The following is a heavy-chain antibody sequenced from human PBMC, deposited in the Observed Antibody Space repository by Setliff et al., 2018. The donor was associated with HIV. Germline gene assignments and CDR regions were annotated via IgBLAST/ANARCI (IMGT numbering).Heavy chain of an antibody. J-gene: IGHJ5*02. CDR2: IYIGGST. D-gene: IGHD1-7*01. CDR1: GFTVRSNY. CDR3: ARVRITGTTRWFDP. V-gene: IGHV3-66*01. Sequence: GGSLRLSCAASGFTVRSNYMIWVRQAPGKGLEWVSVIYIGGSTYYADSAKGRFTISRDNSKNTLYLEMNSLRAEDTAVYYCARVRITGTTRWFDPWGQGTLVTVSS.